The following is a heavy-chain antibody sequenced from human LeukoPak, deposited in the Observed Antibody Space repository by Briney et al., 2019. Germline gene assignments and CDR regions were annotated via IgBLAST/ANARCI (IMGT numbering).Heavy chain of an antibody. V-gene: IGHV4-61*02. Sequence: TSETLSLTCTVSRGSISSGDYSWSWIRQPAGKGLEWIGRICTSGSTNYNPSLKSRVTISVDTSKNQFSLNLSSVTAADTAVYYCARAPQATVTSYSYYYMDVWGKGTTVTVSS. D-gene: IGHD4-11*01. CDR1: RGSISSGDYS. CDR3: ARAPQATVTSYSYYYMDV. CDR2: ICTSGST. J-gene: IGHJ6*03.